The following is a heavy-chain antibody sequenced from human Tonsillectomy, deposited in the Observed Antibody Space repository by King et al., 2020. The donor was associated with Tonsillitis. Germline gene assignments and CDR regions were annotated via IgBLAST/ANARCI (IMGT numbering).Heavy chain of an antibody. CDR3: ARGAQSDDFDI. Sequence: VQLVESGSELKKPGASVKVSCKASGYTFIRFAMNWVRQAPGQGLEWMGWMNTNTGNPTYAQGFTGRFVFSLDTSVSTAYLQISSLKAEDTAVYYCARGAQSDDFDIWGQGTMVTVSS. CDR2: MNTNTGNP. CDR1: GYTFIRFA. J-gene: IGHJ3*02. V-gene: IGHV7-4-1*02.